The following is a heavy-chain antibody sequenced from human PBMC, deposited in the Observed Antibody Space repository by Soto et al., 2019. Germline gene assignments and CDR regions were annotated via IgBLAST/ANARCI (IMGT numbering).Heavy chain of an antibody. CDR2: INNDGSTT. J-gene: IGHJ4*02. D-gene: IGHD2-15*01. V-gene: IGHV3-74*01. CDR1: GFTFSSYW. Sequence: GGFLRLSCAASGFTFSSYWMHWVRQAPGKGLVWVSRINNDGSTTDYADSVRGRFTISRDKAKNILYLQMNSLRAEDTVVYYCARDQGYCSGGSCYVAGYWGQGTRVTVSS. CDR3: ARDQGYCSGGSCYVAGY.